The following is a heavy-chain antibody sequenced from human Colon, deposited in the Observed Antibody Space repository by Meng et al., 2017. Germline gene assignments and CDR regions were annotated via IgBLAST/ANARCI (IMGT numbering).Heavy chain of an antibody. CDR3: AREWSSGYYSDY. CDR1: GGSFTNYY. Sequence: HVELQHWCARLFKPSPSLSPTCAVAGGSFTNYYWGWIRQSPTQGLEWIGDINHTGTTHYNPYLKSRATISVDTSKNQISLNLTSMTAADTAVYYCAREWSSGYYSDYWGQGTLVTVSS. D-gene: IGHD3-3*01. V-gene: IGHV4-34*01. J-gene: IGHJ4*02. CDR2: INHTGTT.